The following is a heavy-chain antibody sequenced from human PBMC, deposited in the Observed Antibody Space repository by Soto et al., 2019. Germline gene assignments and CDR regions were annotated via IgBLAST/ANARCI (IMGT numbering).Heavy chain of an antibody. J-gene: IGHJ6*03. CDR1: GCTFSDYW. CDR3: ARGAINYYYEDV. CDR2: IKRDGSTT. V-gene: IGHV3-74*01. Sequence: EVQLVESGGGLVQPGGSLRLSCGASGCTFSDYWMHWVRQAPGKGLEWVSRIKRDGSTTNYADSVKGRFTISRDNAKNTLYLEMNSLRVEDTADYYCARGAINYYYEDVWGKGTTVTVSS.